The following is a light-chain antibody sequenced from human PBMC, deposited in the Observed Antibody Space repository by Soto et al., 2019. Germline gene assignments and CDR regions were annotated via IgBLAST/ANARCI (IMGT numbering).Light chain of an antibody. CDR2: GNS. Sequence: QSVLTQPPSVSGAPGQRVTMSCTGSSSNIGAGYDVHWYQQLPGTAPKLLIYGNSNRPSGVPDRFSGSKSGTSASLAITGLQEEDEADYYCQSYDSGLSGSVFGGGTKLTVL. J-gene: IGLJ3*02. CDR3: QSYDSGLSGSV. V-gene: IGLV1-40*01. CDR1: SSNIGAGYD.